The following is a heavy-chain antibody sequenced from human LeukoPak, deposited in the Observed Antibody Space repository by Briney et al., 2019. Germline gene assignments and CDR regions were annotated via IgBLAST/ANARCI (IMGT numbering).Heavy chain of an antibody. CDR2: MYTSGST. CDR1: GGSISSYY. CDR3: ARYIRGAVDC. V-gene: IGHV4-4*07. J-gene: IGHJ4*02. D-gene: IGHD3-10*01. Sequence: SETLSLTCTVSGGSISSYYWSWIRQPAGKGLQWIGRMYTSGSTYYNPSLKSRVMISLDTSKNQFSLKLSPVTAADTAVYYCARYIRGAVDCWGQGTLVTVSS.